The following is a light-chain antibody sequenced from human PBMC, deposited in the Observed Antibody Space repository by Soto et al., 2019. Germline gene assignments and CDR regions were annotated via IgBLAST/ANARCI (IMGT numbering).Light chain of an antibody. V-gene: IGLV2-14*03. CDR3: NSFRRGCTEVV. J-gene: IGLJ2*01. CDR1: NKDVGGFNF. CDR2: DVI. Sequence: QSALTQPASVSGFPGQSITISCNGTNKDVGGFNFVSWLQQHPGKAPKLMIYDVIYRPSGISSRFSGSKSGNTASLTISALQAEDEAYYYCNSFRRGCTEVVFGGGTKVTVL.